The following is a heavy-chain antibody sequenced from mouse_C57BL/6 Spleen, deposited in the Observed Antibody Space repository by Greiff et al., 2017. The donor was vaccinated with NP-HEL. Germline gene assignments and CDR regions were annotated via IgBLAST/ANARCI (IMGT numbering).Heavy chain of an antibody. CDR1: GYTFTSYW. CDR2: IHPNSGST. CDR3: ASLYDYDGGYFDY. J-gene: IGHJ2*01. Sequence: QVQLQQPGAELVKPGASVKLSCKASGYTFTSYWMHWVKQRPGQGLEWIGMIHPNSGSTNYKEKFKSKATLTVDKSSSTAYMQLSSLTSEDSAVYYCASLYDYDGGYFDYWGQGTTLTVSS. D-gene: IGHD2-4*01. V-gene: IGHV1-64*01.